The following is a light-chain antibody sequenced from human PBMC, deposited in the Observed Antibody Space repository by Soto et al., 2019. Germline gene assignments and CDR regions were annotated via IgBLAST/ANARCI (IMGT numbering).Light chain of an antibody. CDR2: GAS. CDR1: QTVRNNY. CDR3: QQYGSSPPWT. V-gene: IGKV3-20*01. Sequence: IFLTQSQATLSLSAGERATRSCMAIQTVRNNYLAWYQQKPGQAPRLLIYGASSRATGIPDRFSGSGSGTDFTLTISRLEPEDFAVYYCQQYGSSPPWTFGQGTNVDIK. J-gene: IGKJ1*01.